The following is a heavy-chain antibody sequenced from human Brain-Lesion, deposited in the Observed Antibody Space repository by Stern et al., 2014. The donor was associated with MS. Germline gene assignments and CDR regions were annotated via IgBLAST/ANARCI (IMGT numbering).Heavy chain of an antibody. V-gene: IGHV1-2*02. J-gene: IGHJ6*02. D-gene: IGHD3-3*01. CDR1: GYIFTGYY. CDR3: ARDQRGITIFGVVTDYYYLGMDV. Sequence: VQLVQSGAEGKKPGASGKVSCKTSGYIFTGYYINWVRQAPGQGLEWMAWINPNTGGTKDGQKFQGRVTISRDTSISTAYVELSSLTSDDTAVYYCARDQRGITIFGVVTDYYYLGMDVWGQGTTVTVSS. CDR2: INPNTGGT.